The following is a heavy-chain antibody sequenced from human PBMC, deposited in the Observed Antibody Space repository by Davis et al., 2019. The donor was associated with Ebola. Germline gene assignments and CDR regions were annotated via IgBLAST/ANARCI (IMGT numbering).Heavy chain of an antibody. J-gene: IGHJ6*02. CDR3: ARDSRWLVPGTYYYYGMDV. CDR2: IYHSESS. V-gene: IGHV4-59*01. Sequence: SETLSLTCTVSGVSISSSYWSWIRQPPGKGLEWIGYIYHSESSNYNPSLKSRVTISVDTSKNHFSLKLSSVTAADTAVYYCARDSRWLVPGTYYYYGMDVWGQGTTVTVSS. CDR1: GVSISSSY. D-gene: IGHD6-19*01.